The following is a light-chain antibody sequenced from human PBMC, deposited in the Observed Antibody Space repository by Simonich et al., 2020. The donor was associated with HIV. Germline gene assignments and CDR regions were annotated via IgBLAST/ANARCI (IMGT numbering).Light chain of an antibody. V-gene: IGKV3-11*01. CDR1: QSVSSY. J-gene: IGKJ1*01. Sequence: DIVLTQSPATLSLSPGEKPTLSCRASQSVSSYLAWYQQKPGQAPRLLIYDASNRATGIPARFSGSGSGTDFTLTISSREPEDFAVYYCQQRSNWPWTFGQGTKVEIK. CDR3: QQRSNWPWT. CDR2: DAS.